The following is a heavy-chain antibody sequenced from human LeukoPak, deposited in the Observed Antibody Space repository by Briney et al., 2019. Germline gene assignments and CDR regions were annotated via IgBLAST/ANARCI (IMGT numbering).Heavy chain of an antibody. V-gene: IGHV3-23*01. D-gene: IGHD5-18*01. J-gene: IGHJ4*02. CDR3: AKASRGTAMVFDY. CDR1: GFTFSSYA. Sequence: GGSLRLSCAASGFTFSSYAMSRVRQAPGKGLEWVSAISGRGGSTYYADSVKGRFTISRDNSKNTLYLQMNSLRAEDSALYYCAKASRGTAMVFDYWGQGTLVTVSS. CDR2: ISGRGGST.